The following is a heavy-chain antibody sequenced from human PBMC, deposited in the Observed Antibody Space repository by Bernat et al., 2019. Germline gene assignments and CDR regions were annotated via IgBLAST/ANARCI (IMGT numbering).Heavy chain of an antibody. V-gene: IGHV5-10-1*03. CDR3: ARQGNSLNWFDP. CDR1: GYSFTSYW. CDR2: IDPSDSYT. J-gene: IGHJ5*02. D-gene: IGHD4-23*01. Sequence: EVQLVQSGAEVKKPGESLRISCKGSGYSFTSYWISWVRQMPGKGLEWMGRIDPSDSYTNYSPSFQSHVNIPADKSISTAYLQGSSLQASDTAMYYCARQGNSLNWFDPWGQGTLVTVSS.